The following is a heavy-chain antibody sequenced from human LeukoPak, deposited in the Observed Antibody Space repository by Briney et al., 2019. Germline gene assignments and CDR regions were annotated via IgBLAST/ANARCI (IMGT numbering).Heavy chain of an antibody. CDR3: ARGRPELDY. V-gene: IGHV4-34*01. CDR1: GGSFSGYY. Sequence: SETLSLTCAVYGGSFSGYYWSWIRQPPGKGLEWIGEINHSGSTNYNPSLKSRVTISVDTSKNLFSLKLSSVTAADTAVYYCARGRPELDYWGQGTLVTVSS. CDR2: INHSGST. J-gene: IGHJ4*02.